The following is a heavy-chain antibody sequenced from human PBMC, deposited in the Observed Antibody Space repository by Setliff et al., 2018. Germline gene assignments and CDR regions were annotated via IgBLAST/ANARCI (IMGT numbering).Heavy chain of an antibody. Sequence: SETLSLTRAVSGGSISSPNWWNWVRQPPGKGLEWIGEIYHSGTTNYNPSLKSRVTMSVDKSRNQFSLWLTSVTAADTAIYYCTRAYSGSHDYWGQGTLVTVSS. D-gene: IGHD1-26*01. CDR2: IYHSGTT. CDR1: GGSISSPNW. CDR3: TRAYSGSHDY. J-gene: IGHJ4*02. V-gene: IGHV4-4*02.